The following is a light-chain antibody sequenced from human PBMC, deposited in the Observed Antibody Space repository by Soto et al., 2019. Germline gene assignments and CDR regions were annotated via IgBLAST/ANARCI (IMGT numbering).Light chain of an antibody. Sequence: EIVMTQSPATLSVSPGERATLSCRASQSVSSNLAWYQQRPGQPPRLLIYDASNRATGIPARFSGSGSGTDFTLTISSLEPEDFAVYYCQQRSNWPPIASGQGTRLDI. V-gene: IGKV3-11*01. CDR1: QSVSSN. J-gene: IGKJ5*01. CDR2: DAS. CDR3: QQRSNWPPIA.